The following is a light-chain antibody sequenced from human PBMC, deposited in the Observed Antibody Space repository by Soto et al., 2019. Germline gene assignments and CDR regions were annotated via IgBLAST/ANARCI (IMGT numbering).Light chain of an antibody. CDR2: EVS. J-gene: IGLJ2*01. V-gene: IGLV2-14*01. Sequence: QSVLTQPASVSGSPGQSITISCTGTSSDVGDYNFVSWYQQHPGKAPKLIIYEVSNRPSGVSDHFSGSKSGNTASLTISGLQAEDEADYYCSSYASSSTYVVFGGGTKLTVL. CDR1: SSDVGDYNF. CDR3: SSYASSSTYVV.